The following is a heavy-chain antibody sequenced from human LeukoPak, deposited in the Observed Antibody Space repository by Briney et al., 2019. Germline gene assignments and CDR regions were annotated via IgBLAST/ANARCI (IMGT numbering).Heavy chain of an antibody. CDR3: AKDRLTTHKYGSREAFDI. CDR1: GFTFSSYA. J-gene: IGHJ3*02. Sequence: GGSLRLSCAASGFTFSSYAMSWVRQAPGKGLEWASAISGSGGSTYYADSVKGRFTISRDNSKNTLYLQMNSLRAEDTAVYYCAKDRLTTHKYGSREAFDIWGQGTMVTVSS. D-gene: IGHD6-13*01. CDR2: ISGSGGST. V-gene: IGHV3-23*01.